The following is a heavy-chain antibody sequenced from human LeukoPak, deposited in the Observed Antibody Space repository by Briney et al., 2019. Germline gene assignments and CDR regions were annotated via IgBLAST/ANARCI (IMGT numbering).Heavy chain of an antibody. J-gene: IGHJ2*01. CDR2: IHYSGST. D-gene: IGHD6-13*01. V-gene: IGHV4-59*01. CDR1: GGSIISYY. CDR3: ARTYGSSGLGYFDL. Sequence: SETLSLTCTVSGGSIISYYWSWIRQPPGKGLEWIGYIHYSGSTNYNPSLKSRVTISVDTSKNQFSLKLTSVTAADTAVYYCARTYGSSGLGYFDLWGRGTLVTVSS.